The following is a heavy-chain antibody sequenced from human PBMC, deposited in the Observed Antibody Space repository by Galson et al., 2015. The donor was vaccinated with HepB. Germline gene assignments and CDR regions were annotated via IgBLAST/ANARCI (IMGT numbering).Heavy chain of an antibody. J-gene: IGHJ3*02. V-gene: IGHV3-74*01. D-gene: IGHD6-19*01. CDR2: INRDGSST. CDR1: GFTFSSYW. Sequence: SLRLSCAASGFTFSSYWMHWVRQAPGKELVWVSRINRDGSSTRYADSVEGRFTISRDNAKNTLFLQMNSLRAEDTAVYYCARDIRIVVAGSKAFDIWGQGTMVTVSS. CDR3: ARDIRIVVAGSKAFDI.